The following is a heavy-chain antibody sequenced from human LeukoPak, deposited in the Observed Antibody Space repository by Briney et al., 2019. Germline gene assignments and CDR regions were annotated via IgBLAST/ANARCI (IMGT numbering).Heavy chain of an antibody. Sequence: PSETLSLTCAVYGGSFSGYYWSWIRQPPGKGLEWIGEINHSGSTNYNPSLKSRVTISVDTSKNQFSLKLSSVTAADTAVYYCARLNGDAVYFDYWGQGTLVTVSS. CDR2: INHSGST. J-gene: IGHJ4*02. V-gene: IGHV4-34*01. CDR1: GGSFSGYY. CDR3: ARLNGDAVYFDY. D-gene: IGHD4-17*01.